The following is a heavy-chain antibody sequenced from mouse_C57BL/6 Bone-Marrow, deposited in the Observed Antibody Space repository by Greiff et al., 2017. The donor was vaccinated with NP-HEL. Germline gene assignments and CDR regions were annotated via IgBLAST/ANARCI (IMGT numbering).Heavy chain of an antibody. Sequence: QVQLQQSGAELVRPGASVTLSCKASGYTFTDYEMHWVKQTPVHGLEWIGAIDPETGGTAYNQKFKGKAILTADKSSSTAYMELRSLTSEDSAVYYCTTFITTVVATGNYVDYWGQGTTLTVSS. D-gene: IGHD1-1*01. CDR3: TTFITTVVATGNYVDY. J-gene: IGHJ2*01. CDR1: GYTFTDYE. V-gene: IGHV1-15*01. CDR2: IDPETGGT.